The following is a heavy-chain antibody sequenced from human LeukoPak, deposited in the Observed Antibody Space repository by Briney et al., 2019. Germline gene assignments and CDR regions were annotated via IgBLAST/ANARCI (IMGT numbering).Heavy chain of an antibody. J-gene: IGHJ4*02. V-gene: IGHV3-23*01. CDR3: ARRQYDSSGSHDY. Sequence: PGGSLRLSCTASGFTFRDYAMSWVRQAPGKGLEWVSAIRGGATNTYYADSVKGRFVVSRDNSQNTLHLQMNSLRAEDTAVYYCARRQYDSSGSHDYWGQGTLVTASS. CDR1: GFTFRDYA. D-gene: IGHD3-22*01. CDR2: IRGGATNT.